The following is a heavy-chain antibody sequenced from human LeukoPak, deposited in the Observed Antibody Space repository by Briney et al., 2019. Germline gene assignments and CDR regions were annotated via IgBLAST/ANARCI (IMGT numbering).Heavy chain of an antibody. Sequence: GGSLRLSCAASGFIFSSYWMSWVRQAPGKGLEWVANIKTDGSEKYYVDSVKGRFTISRDNANNSLYLQMNSLRAEDTAVYYCLRYCSGGVCPGWVDPWGQGTLVAVSS. D-gene: IGHD2-8*02. V-gene: IGHV3-7*01. J-gene: IGHJ5*02. CDR1: GFIFSSYW. CDR3: LRYCSGGVCPGWVDP. CDR2: IKTDGSEK.